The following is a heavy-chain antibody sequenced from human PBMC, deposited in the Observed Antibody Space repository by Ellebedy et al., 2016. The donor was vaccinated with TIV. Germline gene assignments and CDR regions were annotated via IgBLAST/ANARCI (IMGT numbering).Heavy chain of an antibody. V-gene: IGHV4-59*02. CDR1: GGSVSMYY. D-gene: IGHD3-22*01. CDR3: ARGSYTSGYYSRFDY. Sequence: SETLSLXCTVFGGSVSMYYWSWLRQPPGKGLEWIGNVYYTGSTECNPSLKTRVTMSVAMSKNQFSLKLSSVTAADTAVYFCARGSYTSGYYSRFDYWGQGTLVTVSS. CDR2: VYYTGST. J-gene: IGHJ4*02.